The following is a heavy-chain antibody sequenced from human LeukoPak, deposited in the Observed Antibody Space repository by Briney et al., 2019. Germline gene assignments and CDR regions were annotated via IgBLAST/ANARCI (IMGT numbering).Heavy chain of an antibody. Sequence: SVKVSCKASGGTFSSYAISWVRQAPGQGLEWMGRIIPILGIANYAQKFQGRVTITADESTSTAYMELSSLRSEDTAVYYCAREASRITIFGVVISRYFDLWGRGTLVTVSS. CDR2: IIPILGIA. V-gene: IGHV1-69*04. CDR1: GGTFSSYA. D-gene: IGHD3-3*01. CDR3: AREASRITIFGVVISRYFDL. J-gene: IGHJ2*01.